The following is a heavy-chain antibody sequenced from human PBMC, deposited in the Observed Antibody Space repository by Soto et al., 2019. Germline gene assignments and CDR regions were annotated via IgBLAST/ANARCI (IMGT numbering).Heavy chain of an antibody. V-gene: IGHV1-24*01. D-gene: IGHD6-13*01. J-gene: IGHJ6*02. CDR2: FDPEDGET. CDR1: GYTLTELS. CDR3: ATVHYDSSSWYDAYYCGMDV. Sequence: ASVKVSCKASGYTLTELSMHWVRQAPGKGLEWMGGFDPEDGETIYAQKFQGRVTMTEDTSTDTAYMELSSLRSEDTAVYYCATVHYDSSSWYDAYYCGMDVWGQGTTVTVSS.